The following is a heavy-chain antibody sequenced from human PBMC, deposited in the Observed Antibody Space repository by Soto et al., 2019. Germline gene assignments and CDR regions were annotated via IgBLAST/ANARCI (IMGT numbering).Heavy chain of an antibody. CDR3: ARRTGVGLDGVDV. CDR1: VYTFSNYW. J-gene: IGHJ6*02. V-gene: IGHV5-51*01. CDR2: IYPSDFDT. Sequence: GESLTISCQGSVYTFSNYWIGWFRQMPVTVLEWMGIIYPSDFDTIYSPSFQGQVTISADRSISIAYLQWSSLKASDTAMYYCARRTGVGLDGVDVWGQGTTVTVSS. D-gene: IGHD6-19*01.